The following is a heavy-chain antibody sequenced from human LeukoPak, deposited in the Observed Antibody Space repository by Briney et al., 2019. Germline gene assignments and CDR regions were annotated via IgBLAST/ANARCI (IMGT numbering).Heavy chain of an antibody. V-gene: IGHV4-34*01. Sequence: PSETLSLTCAVYGGSFSGYYWSWIRQPPGKGLEWIGEINHSGSTNSNPSLKSRVTISVDTSKNQFSLKLSSVTAADTAVYYCARGRRQWLRAFDIWGQGTMVTVSS. D-gene: IGHD6-19*01. J-gene: IGHJ3*02. CDR2: INHSGST. CDR1: GGSFSGYY. CDR3: ARGRRQWLRAFDI.